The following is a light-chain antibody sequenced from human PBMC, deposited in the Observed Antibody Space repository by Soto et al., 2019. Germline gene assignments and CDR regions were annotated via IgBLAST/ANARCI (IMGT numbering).Light chain of an antibody. CDR2: DAS. Sequence: EILLTQSPATLSLSPGERATLSCRASQSVSSYLAWYQQKPGQAPRLLIYDASNRATGIPARFSGSGSGTVFTLSFSSLAPEDFAVFNWKERSNWPTLGQGTRLEIK. J-gene: IGKJ5*01. CDR3: KERSNWPT. V-gene: IGKV3-11*01. CDR1: QSVSSY.